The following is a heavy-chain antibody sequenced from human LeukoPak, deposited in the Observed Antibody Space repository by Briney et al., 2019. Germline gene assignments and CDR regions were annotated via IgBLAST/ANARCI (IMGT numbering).Heavy chain of an antibody. CDR3: ARDAFDAFDI. J-gene: IGHJ3*02. V-gene: IGHV3-30-3*01. CDR1: GFTFSSYA. Sequence: GRSLRLSCAASGFTFSSYAMHWVRQAPGKGLEWVAVISYDGSNKYYADSVKGRFTISRDNSKNTLYLQMNSLRAEDTAVYYCARDAFDAFDIWGQGTMVTVSS. CDR2: ISYDGSNK.